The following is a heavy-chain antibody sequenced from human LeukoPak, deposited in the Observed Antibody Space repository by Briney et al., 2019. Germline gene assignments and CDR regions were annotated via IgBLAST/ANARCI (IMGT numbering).Heavy chain of an antibody. CDR3: ARDFYDSSGYYYGAFDM. D-gene: IGHD3-22*01. Sequence: GGSLRLSCAAPGFTVSTYGMNWVRQAPGKGLEWVSSIRGSTSYINYADSVKGRFTISRDNAKSSLYLQMNSLRAEDTAMYYCARDFYDSSGYYYGAFDMWGQGTMVTVSS. V-gene: IGHV3-21*01. J-gene: IGHJ3*02. CDR2: IRGSTSYI. CDR1: GFTVSTYG.